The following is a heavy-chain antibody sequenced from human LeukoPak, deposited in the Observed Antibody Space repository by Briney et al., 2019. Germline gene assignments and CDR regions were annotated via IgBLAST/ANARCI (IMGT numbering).Heavy chain of an antibody. CDR3: ARHSNWNGGVDWFDP. D-gene: IGHD1-20*01. CDR1: GGSNY. Sequence: SETLSLTCTDSGGSNYWSWIRQPPGKGLEWIAYIHYSGSPHYDPSLKSRVTLSIDTSENQLSLRLNSVTAADTAVYYCARHSNWNGGVDWFDPWGQGTQVTVSS. CDR2: IHYSGSP. J-gene: IGHJ5*02. V-gene: IGHV4-59*08.